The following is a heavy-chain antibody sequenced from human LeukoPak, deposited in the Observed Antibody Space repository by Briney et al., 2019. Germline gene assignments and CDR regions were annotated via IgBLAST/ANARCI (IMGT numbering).Heavy chain of an antibody. D-gene: IGHD3-22*01. CDR3: ARTYFYDSGGYYY. J-gene: IGHJ4*02. CDR1: GFTFNNYA. Sequence: GGSLRLSCAASGFTFNNYAMSWVRQAPGKGLEWVSGIRASGGTTYYADSVKGRFTISRDNSKNTLYLQMNSLRAEDTAVYYCARTYFYDSGGYYYWGQGTLVTVSS. V-gene: IGHV3-23*01. CDR2: IRASGGTT.